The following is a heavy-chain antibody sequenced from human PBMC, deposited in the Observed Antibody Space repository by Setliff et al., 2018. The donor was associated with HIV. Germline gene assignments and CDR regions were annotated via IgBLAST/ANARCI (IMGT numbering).Heavy chain of an antibody. CDR1: GFTFSDYY. CDR2: ISSSGNTI. Sequence: GGSLRLSCAASGFTFSDYYMSWIRQAPGKGLEWVSYISSSGNTIYYADSVKGRFTVSRDNAKNSLYLQMNDLRAEDTAVYYCATDRGFCTLDYWGQGTLVTVSS. J-gene: IGHJ4*02. CDR3: ATDRGFCTLDY. V-gene: IGHV3-11*04. D-gene: IGHD2-8*01.